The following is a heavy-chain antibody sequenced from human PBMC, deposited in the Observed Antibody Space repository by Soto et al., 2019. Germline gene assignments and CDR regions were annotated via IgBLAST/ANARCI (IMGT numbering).Heavy chain of an antibody. CDR2: ISAYNGNT. V-gene: IGHV1-18*01. D-gene: IGHD3-9*01. CDR1: GYTFTSYG. CDR3: ARDHYDILTGRWYYYGMDV. Sequence: QVQLVQSGAEVKKPGASVKVSCKASGYTFTSYGISWVRQAPGQGLEWMGWISAYNGNTNYAQKLQGRVTMTTDTSTRTAYMELRSLRSDDTAVYYCARDHYDILTGRWYYYGMDVWGQGTTVTVSS. J-gene: IGHJ6*02.